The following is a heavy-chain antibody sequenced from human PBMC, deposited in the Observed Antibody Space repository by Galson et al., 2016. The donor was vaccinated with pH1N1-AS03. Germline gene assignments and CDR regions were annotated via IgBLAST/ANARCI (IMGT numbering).Heavy chain of an antibody. CDR3: ARAFGSGYEAGLLDF. CDR1: GISLSSSW. V-gene: IGHV3-74*01. D-gene: IGHD5-12*01. CDR2: INGVGSSI. Sequence: SLRLSCAASGISLSSSWMHWVRQAPGRGLVWVSGINGVGSSIKYADAVKGRFTISRDNAKNMLYLQMNSLKPEDTALYYCARAFGSGYEAGLLDFWGQGTLVTVSS. J-gene: IGHJ4*02.